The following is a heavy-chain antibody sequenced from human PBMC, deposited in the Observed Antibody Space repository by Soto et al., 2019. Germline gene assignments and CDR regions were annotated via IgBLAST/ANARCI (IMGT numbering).Heavy chain of an antibody. CDR1: GFTFRRDG. CDR2: ISYDGRNR. J-gene: IGHJ5*02. D-gene: IGHD3-22*01. CDR3: TTVHYYDSSGYYMFSIDH. V-gene: IGHV3-30*03. Sequence: GGSLRLSCVVSGFTFRRDGMHWVRQAPGKGLEWVAVISYDGRNRYYADSVKGRFTISRDNAKNTLYLQMNSLKTEDTAVYYCTTVHYYDSSGYYMFSIDHWGQGTLVTVSS.